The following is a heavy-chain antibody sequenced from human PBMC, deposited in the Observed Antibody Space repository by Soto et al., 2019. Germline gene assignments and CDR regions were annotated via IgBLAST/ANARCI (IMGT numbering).Heavy chain of an antibody. D-gene: IGHD2-8*02. V-gene: IGHV3-48*01. Sequence: PGGSLRLSCAFSGFPFSVYSMSLVRQAPGKGLEWLSYISTRSSTIYYADSVKGRFTISRDDAEDSLYLQMSSLRGEDTAIYYCARLVCTVNGCPLHSFHSWGPAPLITAPS. CDR3: ARLVCTVNGCPLHSFHS. J-gene: IGHJ4*02. CDR2: ISTRSSTI. CDR1: GFPFSVYS.